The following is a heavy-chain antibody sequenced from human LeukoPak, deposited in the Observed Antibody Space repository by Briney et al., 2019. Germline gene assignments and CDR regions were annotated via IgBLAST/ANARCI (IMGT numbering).Heavy chain of an antibody. CDR1: GGSISSGSHY. CDR2: IYTSGST. J-gene: IGHJ2*01. CDR3: VRIRDYYDSSGHYWYFDL. V-gene: IGHV4-61*02. D-gene: IGHD3-22*01. Sequence: PSQTLSLTCTVSGGSISSGSHYWSWIRQPAGKGLEWIGRIYTSGSTYYNPSLKSRLTISVDTSKNQFSLKLSSVTAADTAVYYCVRIRDYYDSSGHYWYFDLWGRGTLVTVSS.